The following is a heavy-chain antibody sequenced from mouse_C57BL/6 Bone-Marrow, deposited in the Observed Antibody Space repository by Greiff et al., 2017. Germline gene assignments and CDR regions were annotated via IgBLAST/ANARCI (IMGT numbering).Heavy chain of an antibody. Sequence: QVQLQQSGAELAKPGASVKLSCKASGYTFTSYWMNWVKQRPGQGLEWIGYINPSSGYTKYNQKFKDKATLTADTSSSTAYMQLSSLTYEDSAVYYCASRFAYWGQGTLVTVSA. J-gene: IGHJ3*01. CDR2: INPSSGYT. V-gene: IGHV1-7*01. CDR1: GYTFTSYW. CDR3: ASRFAY.